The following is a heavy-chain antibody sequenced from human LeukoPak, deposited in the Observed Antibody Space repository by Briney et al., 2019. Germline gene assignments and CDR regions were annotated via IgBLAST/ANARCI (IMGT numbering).Heavy chain of an antibody. CDR1: GFTFTGYD. Sequence: GGSLRLSCAASGFTFTGYDMHWVRQVIGKGLEWVSAIGIRGDTHYSGSVKGRFTISRENAESSLYLRMNSLRAEDTAVYYCARGGIQVSGIDEFDYWGQGTLVTVSS. CDR2: IGIRGDT. V-gene: IGHV3-13*01. CDR3: ARGGIQVSGIDEFDY. D-gene: IGHD6-19*01. J-gene: IGHJ4*02.